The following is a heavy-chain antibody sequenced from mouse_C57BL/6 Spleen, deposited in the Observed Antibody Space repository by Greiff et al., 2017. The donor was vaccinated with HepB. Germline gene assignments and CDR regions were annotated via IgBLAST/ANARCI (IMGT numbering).Heavy chain of an antibody. J-gene: IGHJ1*03. V-gene: IGHV1-54*01. D-gene: IGHD1-1*01. CDR1: GYAFTNYL. CDR3: ARSGNYYGSSYVWYFDV. CDR2: INPGSGGT. Sequence: QVQLQQSGAELVRPGTSVKVSCKASGYAFTNYLIEWVKQRPGQGLEWIGVINPGSGGTNYNEKFKGKATLTADKSSSTAYMQLSSLTSEDSAVYFCARSGNYYGSSYVWYFDVWGTGTTVTVSS.